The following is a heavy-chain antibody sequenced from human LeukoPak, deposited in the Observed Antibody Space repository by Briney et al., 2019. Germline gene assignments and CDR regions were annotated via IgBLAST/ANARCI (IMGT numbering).Heavy chain of an antibody. CDR2: ISSSGGST. D-gene: IGHD5/OR15-5a*01. Sequence: GGSLRLSCAASGFIFSTYTMNWVRQAPGKGLEWVSSISSSGGSTYYADSVKGRFTISRDNSKNTLYLQVNGLRAEDTAVYYCAKAAVYHDSCPDSWGQGTLVTVSS. CDR1: GFIFSTYT. CDR3: AKAAVYHDSCPDS. V-gene: IGHV3-23*01. J-gene: IGHJ4*02.